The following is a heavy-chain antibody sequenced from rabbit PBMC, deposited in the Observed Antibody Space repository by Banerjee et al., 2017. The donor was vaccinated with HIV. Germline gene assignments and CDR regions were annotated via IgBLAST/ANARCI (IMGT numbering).Heavy chain of an antibody. Sequence: QSLEESGGDLVKPGASLTLTCTASGFSFSTSYWICWVRQAPGKGLEWIACIDTVSSGTTYYASWAKGRFTISKTSSTTVTLQMTSLTAADTATYFCARGPGNSYWQNYFSLWGQGTLVTVS. D-gene: IGHD8-1*01. J-gene: IGHJ4*01. CDR1: GFSFSTSYW. V-gene: IGHV1S40*01. CDR2: IDTVSSGTT. CDR3: ARGPGNSYWQNYFSL.